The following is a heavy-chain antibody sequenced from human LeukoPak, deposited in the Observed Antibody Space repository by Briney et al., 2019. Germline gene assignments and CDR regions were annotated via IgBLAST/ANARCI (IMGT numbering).Heavy chain of an antibody. J-gene: IGHJ4*02. CDR2: ISYDGSNK. V-gene: IGHV3-30*04. Sequence: GRSLRLSCAASGFTFSSYAMHWVRQAPGKGLEWVAVISYDGSNKYYADSVKGRFTISRDNSKNTLYLQMNSLRAEDTAMYYCAKDEPALDYWGQGTLVTVSS. CDR3: AKDEPALDY. D-gene: IGHD1-14*01. CDR1: GFTFSSYA.